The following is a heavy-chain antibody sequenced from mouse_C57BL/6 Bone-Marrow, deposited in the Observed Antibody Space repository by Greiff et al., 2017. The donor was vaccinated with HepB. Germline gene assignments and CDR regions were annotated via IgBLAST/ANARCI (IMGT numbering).Heavy chain of an antibody. CDR1: GFTFSSYA. V-gene: IGHV5-4*03. CDR3: ARYYYGFYAMDY. J-gene: IGHJ4*01. D-gene: IGHD1-1*01. Sequence: EVKVVESGGGLVKPGGSLKLSCAASGFTFSSYAMSWVRQTPEKRLEWVATISDGGSYTYYPDNVKGRFTISRDNAKNNLYLQMSHLKSEDTAMYYCARYYYGFYAMDYWGQGTSVTVSS. CDR2: ISDGGSYT.